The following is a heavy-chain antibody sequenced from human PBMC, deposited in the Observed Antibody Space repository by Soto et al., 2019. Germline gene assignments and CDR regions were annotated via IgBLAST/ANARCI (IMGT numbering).Heavy chain of an antibody. V-gene: IGHV3-30*18. D-gene: IGHD6-19*01. CDR2: ISYDGNNK. CDR1: GFTFSGYG. J-gene: IGHJ4*02. Sequence: QVQLVESGGGVVQPGRSLRLSCATSGFTFSGYGMHWVRQAPGKGLEWVAVISYDGNNKYYADSVKGRFTISRDSSKNTLYLQMDSRIPEETAVYYCAKGHSSGWYYFDYWGQGTLVTVSS. CDR3: AKGHSSGWYYFDY.